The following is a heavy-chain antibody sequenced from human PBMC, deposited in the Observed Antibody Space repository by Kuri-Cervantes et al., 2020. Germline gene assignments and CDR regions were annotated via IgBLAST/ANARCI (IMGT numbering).Heavy chain of an antibody. CDR1: GYTFTSYG. CDR3: ARDSSDNNGGGFDP. D-gene: IGHD1-14*01. CDR2: ISAYNGNT. V-gene: IGHV1-18*01. Sequence: ASVKVSCKASGYTFTSYGISWVRQAPGQGLEWMGWISAYNGNTNYAQKLQGRVTMTTDTSTSTAYMELRSLRSDDTAVYYRARDSSDNNGGGFDPWGQGTLVTVSS. J-gene: IGHJ5*02.